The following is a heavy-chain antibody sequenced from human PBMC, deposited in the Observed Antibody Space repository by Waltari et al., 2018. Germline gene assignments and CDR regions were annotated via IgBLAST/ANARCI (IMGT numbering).Heavy chain of an antibody. CDR1: GDSINGNSYY. D-gene: IGHD3-10*01. CDR2: LDFSGNT. CDR3: ARHSAKSFSSWFFNL. Sequence: QLQLQESGPGLVKPSDTLFLSCTVYGDSINGNSYYWAWIRQPPGKGLELIASLDFSGNTYYSPSLKSRVTIFVATPNSQLSLKLRSVTAEDTGVYYCARHSAKSFSSWFFNLWGRGTLVTVSS. J-gene: IGHJ2*01. V-gene: IGHV4-39*01.